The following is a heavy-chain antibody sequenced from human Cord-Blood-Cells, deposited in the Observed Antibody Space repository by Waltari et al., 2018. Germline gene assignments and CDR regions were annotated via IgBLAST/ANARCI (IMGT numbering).Heavy chain of an antibody. CDR3: ARCSTSCYIGFDY. D-gene: IGHD2-2*02. Sequence: EVQLVQYGAEVKKPGESLKISWTGSGSSFTSYWTGWVLQMPGKGPEWTGIIYPGDSDTRYSPSVQGQVTIAADKSISTAYLQWSSLKASDTAMYYCARCSTSCYIGFDYWGQGTLVTVSS. CDR1: GSSFTSYW. V-gene: IGHV5-51*01. J-gene: IGHJ4*02. CDR2: IYPGDSDT.